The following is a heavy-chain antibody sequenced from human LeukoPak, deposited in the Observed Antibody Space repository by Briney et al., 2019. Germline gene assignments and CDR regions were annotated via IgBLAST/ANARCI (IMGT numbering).Heavy chain of an antibody. V-gene: IGHV4-59*01. CDR3: ARATDLGYCSSTSCYGVGWFDP. D-gene: IGHD2-2*01. CDR2: IYYSGST. CDR1: GGSISSYY. Sequence: SETLSLTCTVSGGSISSYYWSWIRQPPGKGLEWIGYIYYSGSTNYNPSLKSRVTISVDTSKNQFSLKLSSVTAADTAVYYCARATDLGYCSSTSCYGVGWFDPWGQGTLVTVSS. J-gene: IGHJ5*02.